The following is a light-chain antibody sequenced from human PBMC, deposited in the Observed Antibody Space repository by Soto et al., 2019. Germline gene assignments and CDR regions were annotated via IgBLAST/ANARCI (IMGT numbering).Light chain of an antibody. J-gene: IGKJ1*01. Sequence: IVLTQSPGTLSLSSGGRATLSWRASQSVSSSYLAWYQQKPGQAPRLLIYGASSRATGIPDRFSGSGSGTDFTLTISRLEPEDFAVYYCQQYGSSWTFGQGTKVDIK. CDR1: QSVSSSY. CDR3: QQYGSSWT. V-gene: IGKV3-20*01. CDR2: GAS.